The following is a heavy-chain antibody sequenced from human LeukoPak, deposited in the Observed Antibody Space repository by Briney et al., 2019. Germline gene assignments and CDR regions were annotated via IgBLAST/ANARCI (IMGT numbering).Heavy chain of an antibody. V-gene: IGHV4-4*07. Sequence: NPSETLSLTCTVSGDSISGYYWAWIRQPAGKGLEWIGRIYTCGSTNYNPSLKSRVTMSVDTSKNQFSLKMSSLTAADTAMYYCARARGGSGSYGHFDSWGQGTLVTVSS. J-gene: IGHJ4*02. CDR2: IYTCGST. D-gene: IGHD1-26*01. CDR3: ARARGGSGSYGHFDS. CDR1: GDSISGYY.